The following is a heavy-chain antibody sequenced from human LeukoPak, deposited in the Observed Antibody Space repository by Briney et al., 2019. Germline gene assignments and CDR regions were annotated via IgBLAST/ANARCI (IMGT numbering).Heavy chain of an antibody. CDR3: AKAVNYYGMDV. J-gene: IGHJ6*02. CDR1: GFTFSNYA. V-gene: IGHV3-23*01. Sequence: GGSLRLSCAASGFTFSNYAMNWVRQAPGKGLEWVSAISGNGGSTNYADSVKGRFTISRDNSKNTLYLQMNSLRAEDTAVYYCAKAVNYYGMDVWGQGTTVTVSS. D-gene: IGHD4-11*01. CDR2: ISGNGGST.